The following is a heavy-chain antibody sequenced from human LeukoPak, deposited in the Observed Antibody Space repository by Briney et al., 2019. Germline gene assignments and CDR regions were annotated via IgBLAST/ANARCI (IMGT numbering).Heavy chain of an antibody. Sequence: ASVKVSCKASGYTFTSYDINWVRQATGQGLEWMGWMSPNSGDTGYAQKFQGRVTMTRNTSISTAYLGLSSLRSEDTAMYYCATDLRGVGATAFDYWGQGTLVTVSS. CDR2: MSPNSGDT. CDR3: ATDLRGVGATAFDY. V-gene: IGHV1-8*01. J-gene: IGHJ4*02. D-gene: IGHD1-26*01. CDR1: GYTFTSYD.